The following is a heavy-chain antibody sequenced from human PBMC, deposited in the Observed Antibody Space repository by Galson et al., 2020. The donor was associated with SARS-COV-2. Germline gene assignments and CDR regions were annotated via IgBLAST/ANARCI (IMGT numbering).Heavy chain of an antibody. V-gene: IGHV3-7*01. J-gene: IGHJ4*02. CDR2: IKQNGNDK. CDR3: ARGFLSGKSFDY. D-gene: IGHD2-15*01. CDR1: GFIFSDYW. Sequence: TGGSLRLSCVASGFIFSDYWMSWVRQAPGKGPEWVANIKQNGNDKYYVDSVRGRFTISRDNTKNSLYLQMNSLRAEDTGMYYCARGFLSGKSFDYWGQGALVTVSS.